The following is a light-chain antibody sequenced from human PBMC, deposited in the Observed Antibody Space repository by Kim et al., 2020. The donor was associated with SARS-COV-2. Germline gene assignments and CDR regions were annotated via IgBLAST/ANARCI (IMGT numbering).Light chain of an antibody. Sequence: VSPGERASPSCRASQRISSNLAWYQQKPGQAPRLLIYGASTRATDIPARFSGSGSGTEFTLTISSLQSEDFAVYYCQQYFNWPLTFGGGTKVDIK. J-gene: IGKJ4*01. CDR2: GAS. CDR3: QQYFNWPLT. V-gene: IGKV3-15*01. CDR1: QRISSN.